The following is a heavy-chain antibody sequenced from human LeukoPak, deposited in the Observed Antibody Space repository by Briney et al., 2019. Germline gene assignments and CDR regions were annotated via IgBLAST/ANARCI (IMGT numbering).Heavy chain of an antibody. CDR1: GGSISSYY. CDR3: AREPAVPYCSSTSCSSYYYYYGMDV. J-gene: IGHJ6*02. D-gene: IGHD2-2*01. Sequence: SETLSLTCTVSGGSISSYYRSWIRQPPGKGLEWIGYIYYSGSTNYNPSLKSRVTISVDTSKNQFSLKLSSVTAADTAVYYCAREPAVPYCSSTSCSSYYYYYGMDVWGQGTTVTVSS. CDR2: IYYSGST. V-gene: IGHV4-59*01.